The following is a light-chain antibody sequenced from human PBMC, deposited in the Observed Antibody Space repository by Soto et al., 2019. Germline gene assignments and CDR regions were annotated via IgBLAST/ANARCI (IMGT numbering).Light chain of an antibody. CDR2: DAS. Sequence: EIVLTQSPATLSLSPGERGTLSCRASQSVSSYLAWYQQKPGQAPRLLIYDASNRATGIPARFSGSGSGTDFTLTISSLEPEDFAIYYCQHQGYTFGQGTKLEI. CDR1: QSVSSY. J-gene: IGKJ2*01. CDR3: QHQGYT. V-gene: IGKV3-11*01.